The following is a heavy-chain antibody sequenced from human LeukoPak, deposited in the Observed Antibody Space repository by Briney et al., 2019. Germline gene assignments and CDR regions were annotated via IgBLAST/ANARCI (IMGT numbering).Heavy chain of an antibody. J-gene: IGHJ4*02. D-gene: IGHD4-17*01. Sequence: GGSLRLSCAASGFTFDDYAMHWVRQAPGKGLEWVSGISWNSGSIGYADSVKGRFTISRDNAKNSLYLQMNSLRAEDTALYYCARSYGDYDLDSHFDYWGQGTLVTVSS. CDR3: ARSYGDYDLDSHFDY. CDR1: GFTFDDYA. CDR2: ISWNSGSI. V-gene: IGHV3-9*01.